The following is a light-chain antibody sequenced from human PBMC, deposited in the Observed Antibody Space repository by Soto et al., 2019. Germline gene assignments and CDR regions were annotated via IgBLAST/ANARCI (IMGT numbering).Light chain of an antibody. CDR2: TLS. J-gene: IGKJ5*01. Sequence: VKLTALSLPVNPGEAASISFRSSQRVLNSDDGNTYLDWYLQKPGQSPQLLIYTLSYRASGVPDRFSGSGSSTDFTLKSSRVEADDVRVYYCRVRAELLITFGQGTRLEIK. CDR3: RVRAELLIT. V-gene: IGKV2-40*01. CDR1: QRVLNSDDGNTY.